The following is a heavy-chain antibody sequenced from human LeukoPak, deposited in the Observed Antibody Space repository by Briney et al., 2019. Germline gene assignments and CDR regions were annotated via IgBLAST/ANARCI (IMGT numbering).Heavy chain of an antibody. Sequence: GGSLRLSCAASGFMFRNYWMSWVRQAPGKGLEWVANIKQDGSEKHYVDPVKGRFTISRDNAKNSLYLQMNSLRAEDTAVYYCAREGPVVIPTTPSSYYYYYMDVWGKGTTVTVSS. D-gene: IGHD2-2*01. CDR3: AREGPVVIPTTPSSYYYYYMDV. CDR1: GFMFRNYW. V-gene: IGHV3-7*01. CDR2: IKQDGSEK. J-gene: IGHJ6*03.